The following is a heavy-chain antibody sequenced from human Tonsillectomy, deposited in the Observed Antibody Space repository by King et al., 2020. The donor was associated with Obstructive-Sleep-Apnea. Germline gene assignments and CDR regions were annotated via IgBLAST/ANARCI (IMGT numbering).Heavy chain of an antibody. CDR1: GVSIRSSSYY. CDR3: ARGWGSFDY. D-gene: IGHD3-16*01. CDR2: IYYSGNT. Sequence: QLQLQESGPGLVKPSETLSLTCTVSGVSIRSSSYYWGWIRQPPGKGLEWLGLIYYSGNTYYNPSLKSRVPISVDTSKNQFSLKLSSVTAADTAVYYCARGWGSFDYWGQGTLVTVSS. V-gene: IGHV4-39*07. J-gene: IGHJ4*02.